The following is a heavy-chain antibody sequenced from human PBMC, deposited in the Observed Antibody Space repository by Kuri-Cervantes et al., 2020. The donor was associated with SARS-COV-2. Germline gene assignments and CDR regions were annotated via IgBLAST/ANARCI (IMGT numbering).Heavy chain of an antibody. V-gene: IGHV3-23*01. D-gene: IGHD2-2*01. CDR2: ISGSGGST. J-gene: IGHJ2*01. CDR1: GFTFGDYA. Sequence: GESLKISCTASGFTFGDYAMSWVRQAPGKGLEWVSAISGSGGSTYYADSVKGRFTISRDNSKNTLYLQMNSLRAEDTAVYYCAKDSPEIVVVPAAPLYFDLWGRGTLVTVSS. CDR3: AKDSPEIVVVPAAPLYFDL.